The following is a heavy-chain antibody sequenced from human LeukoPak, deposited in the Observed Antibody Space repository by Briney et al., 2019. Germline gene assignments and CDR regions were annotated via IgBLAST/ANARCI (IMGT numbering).Heavy chain of an antibody. D-gene: IGHD6-6*01. CDR3: ARALYSSSSHFDY. J-gene: IGHJ4*02. V-gene: IGHV1-69*04. Sequence: SVKVSCKASGGTFSSYAISWVRQAPGQGLEWMGRIIPILGIANYTQKFQGRVTITADKSTSTAYMELSSLRSEDTAVYYCARALYSSSSHFDYWGQGTLVTVSS. CDR1: GGTFSSYA. CDR2: IIPILGIA.